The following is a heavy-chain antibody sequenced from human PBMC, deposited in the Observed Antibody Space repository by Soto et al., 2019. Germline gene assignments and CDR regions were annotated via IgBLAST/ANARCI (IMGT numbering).Heavy chain of an antibody. Sequence: EVQLLESGGGLVQPGGSLRLSCAASGFTFSSYAMSWVRQAPGKGLEWVSAISGSGGSTYYADSVKGRFTIARDNSKNTLYLQMNSLRAEDTAVYYCAKRRGGYLFYYDYYGMDVWGQGTTVTVSS. D-gene: IGHD2-21*02. V-gene: IGHV3-23*01. CDR1: GFTFSSYA. J-gene: IGHJ6*02. CDR2: ISGSGGST. CDR3: AKRRGGYLFYYDYYGMDV.